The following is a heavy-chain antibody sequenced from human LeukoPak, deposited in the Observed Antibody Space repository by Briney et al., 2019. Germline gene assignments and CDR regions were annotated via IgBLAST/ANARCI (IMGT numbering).Heavy chain of an antibody. Sequence: GASVKVSCKASGYTFTSYGISWVRQAPGQGLEWMGWISAYNGNTNYAQKLQGRVTMTTDTSTCTAYMELRSLRSDDTAVYYCARDLGYIVVRTRIFDYWGQGTLVTVSS. CDR3: ARDLGYIVVRTRIFDY. CDR1: GYTFTSYG. CDR2: ISAYNGNT. J-gene: IGHJ4*02. D-gene: IGHD2-15*01. V-gene: IGHV1-18*01.